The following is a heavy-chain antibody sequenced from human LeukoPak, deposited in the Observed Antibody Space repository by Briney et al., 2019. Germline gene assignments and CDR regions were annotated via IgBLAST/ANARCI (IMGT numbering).Heavy chain of an antibody. Sequence: ASVKVSCKASGYTFTSYGISWVRQAPGQGLEWMGWISAYNGNTDYAQKLQGRVTMTTDTSTSTAYMELRSLRSDDTAVYYCARDGGGSVGQWLVIRQDYYYGMDVWGQGTTVTVSS. V-gene: IGHV1-18*01. CDR3: ARDGGGSVGQWLVIRQDYYYGMDV. J-gene: IGHJ6*02. CDR1: GYTFTSYG. D-gene: IGHD6-19*01. CDR2: ISAYNGNT.